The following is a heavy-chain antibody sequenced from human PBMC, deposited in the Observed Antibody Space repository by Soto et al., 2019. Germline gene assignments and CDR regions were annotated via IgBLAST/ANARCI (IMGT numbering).Heavy chain of an antibody. J-gene: IGHJ6*02. Sequence: PSETLSLTCAVYGGSFSGFYWSWIRQPPGKGLEWIGEINHSGSTNYNPSLKSRVTISVDTSKSQFSLKLSSVTAADTAVYYCAAVVVTHENYYYGMDVWGQGTTVTVSS. D-gene: IGHD3-22*01. CDR1: GGSFSGFY. V-gene: IGHV4-34*01. CDR2: INHSGST. CDR3: AAVVVTHENYYYGMDV.